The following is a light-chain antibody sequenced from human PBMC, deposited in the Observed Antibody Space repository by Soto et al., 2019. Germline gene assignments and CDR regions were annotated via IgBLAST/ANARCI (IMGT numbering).Light chain of an antibody. CDR2: KAP. Sequence: DIQMTQSPSTLSASVGDRVTITCRASQSITTWLAWYQQKPGKAPKLLIYKAPNLQSGVPSRFSGSGSGTEFSLTISSLQPEDFAIYYCQQYNDYQYTFGQGTKLEIK. CDR3: QQYNDYQYT. J-gene: IGKJ2*01. V-gene: IGKV1-5*03. CDR1: QSITTW.